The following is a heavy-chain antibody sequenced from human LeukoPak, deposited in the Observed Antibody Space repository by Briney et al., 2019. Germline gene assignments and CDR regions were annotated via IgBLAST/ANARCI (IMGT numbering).Heavy chain of an antibody. Sequence: PSETLSLTCAVYGGSFSGYYWSWIRQPPGKGLEWIGEINHSGSTNYNPSLKSRVTISVDTSKNQFSLKLSSVTAAGTAVYYCARGSYSSSWYDYWGQGTLVTVSS. V-gene: IGHV4-34*01. J-gene: IGHJ4*02. CDR1: GGSFSGYY. CDR2: INHSGST. D-gene: IGHD6-13*01. CDR3: ARGSYSSSWYDY.